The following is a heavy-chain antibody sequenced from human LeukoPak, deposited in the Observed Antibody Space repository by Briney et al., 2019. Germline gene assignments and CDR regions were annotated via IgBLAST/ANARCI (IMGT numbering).Heavy chain of an antibody. CDR2: IYYSGST. CDR1: GGSISSYY. Sequence: PSETLSLTCTVSGGSISSYYWSWIRQPPGKGLEWIGYIYYSGSTYYNPSLKSRVTISVDTSKNQISLRLSSVTAADTAIYYCARGNSDRFPPYMDYWGQGILVIVSS. V-gene: IGHV4-59*08. J-gene: IGHJ4*02. CDR3: ARGNSDRFPPYMDY. D-gene: IGHD4-23*01.